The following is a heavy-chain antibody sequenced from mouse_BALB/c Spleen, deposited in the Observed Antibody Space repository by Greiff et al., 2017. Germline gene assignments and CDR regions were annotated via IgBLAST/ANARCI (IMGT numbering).Heavy chain of an antibody. CDR2: ISSGGGST. V-gene: IGHV5-12-1*01. CDR1: GFAFSSYD. Sequence: EVQGVESGGGLVKPGGSLKLSCAASGFAFSSYDMSWVRQTPEKRLEWVAYISSGGGSTYYPDTVKGRFTISRDNAKNTLYLQMSSLKSEDTAMYYCARLGREAWFAYWGQGTLVTVSA. J-gene: IGHJ3*01. CDR3: ARLGREAWFAY.